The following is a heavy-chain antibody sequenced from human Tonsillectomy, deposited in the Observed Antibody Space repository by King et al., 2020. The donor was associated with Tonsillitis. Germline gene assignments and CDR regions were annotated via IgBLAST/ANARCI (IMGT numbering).Heavy chain of an antibody. D-gene: IGHD6-19*01. Sequence: VQLVESGAEVKKPGESLKISCKGSGNSFTSHWIAWVRQMPGKGLESMGTIYPRDSDTRYSPSFQGQVTISADKSISTAYLQWSSLKASDTAMYYCARVSASDWNFDYWGQGTLVIVSS. V-gene: IGHV5-51*01. CDR1: GNSFTSHW. CDR2: IYPRDSDT. J-gene: IGHJ4*02. CDR3: ARVSASDWNFDY.